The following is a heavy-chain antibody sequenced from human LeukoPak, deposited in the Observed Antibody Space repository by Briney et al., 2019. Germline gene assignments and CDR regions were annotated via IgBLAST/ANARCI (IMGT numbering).Heavy chain of an antibody. Sequence: ASVKVSCKASCYTFTSFCISWVRPAPGQGLEGMGWISAYNDNTNYAQKLQGRVTMTTDTSTSTAYMELRSLRSDDTAMYYCARCLLYYDFWSGRGDHDAFDIWGQGTMVTVSS. J-gene: IGHJ3*02. CDR3: ARCLLYYDFWSGRGDHDAFDI. V-gene: IGHV1-18*01. CDR1: CYTFTSFC. D-gene: IGHD3-3*01. CDR2: ISAYNDNT.